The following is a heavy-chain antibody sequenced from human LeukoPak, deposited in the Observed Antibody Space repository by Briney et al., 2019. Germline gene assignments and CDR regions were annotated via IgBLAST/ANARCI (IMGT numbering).Heavy chain of an antibody. J-gene: IGHJ6*02. D-gene: IGHD3-16*01. CDR1: GFTFSDSW. CDR3: ATYTHWVAGDV. V-gene: IGHV3-7*01. Sequence: GGSLRLSCGASGFTFSDSWMSWVRQAPGKGLEWVANMNQDGSEKDYVDSVKGRFTISRDNARNSLYLQMSSLRAEDTSVYYCATYTHWVAGDVWGQGTTVTVSS. CDR2: MNQDGSEK.